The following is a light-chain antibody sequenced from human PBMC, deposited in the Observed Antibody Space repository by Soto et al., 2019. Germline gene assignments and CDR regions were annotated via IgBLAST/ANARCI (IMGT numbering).Light chain of an antibody. CDR1: QSVMSNY. CDR3: QQFGASLTWT. Sequence: EIVLTQSPGPLSLSPGERATLSCRASQSVMSNYLSWYQQKPGQPPRLLIYGASSRATGIPDRFSGSGSGTDFTLTISRLEPEDFAVYYCQQFGASLTWTLGQGTKVDIK. V-gene: IGKV3-20*01. J-gene: IGKJ1*01. CDR2: GAS.